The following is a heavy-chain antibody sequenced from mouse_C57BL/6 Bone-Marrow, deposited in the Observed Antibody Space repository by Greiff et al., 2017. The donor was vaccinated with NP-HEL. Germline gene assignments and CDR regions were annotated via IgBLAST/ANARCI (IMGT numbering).Heavy chain of an antibody. CDR2: ISSGSSYT. CDR3: ARHPSYYYGSSIYYAMDY. Sequence: DVQLVESGGDLVKPGGSLKLSCAASGFTFSSYGMSWVRQTPDKRLEWVATISSGSSYTYYPDSVKGRFTISRDNAKNTLYLQMSSLKSEDTAMYYCARHPSYYYGSSIYYAMDYWGQGTSVTVSS. CDR1: GFTFSSYG. V-gene: IGHV5-6*01. D-gene: IGHD1-1*01. J-gene: IGHJ4*01.